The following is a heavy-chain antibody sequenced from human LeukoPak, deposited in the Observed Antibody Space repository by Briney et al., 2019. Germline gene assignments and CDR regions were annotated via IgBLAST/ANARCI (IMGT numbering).Heavy chain of an antibody. CDR3: AREFDSSGYLDY. CDR1: GFTFSSYW. Sequence: PGGSLRLSCAASGFTFSSYWMSWVRQAPGKGLEWVANINQDGSEKYYGDSVKGRFTISRDNAKNSLFLKMNSMRAEDTAVYYCAREFDSSGYLDYWGQGPLVTVFS. J-gene: IGHJ4*02. D-gene: IGHD3-22*01. V-gene: IGHV3-7*01. CDR2: INQDGSEK.